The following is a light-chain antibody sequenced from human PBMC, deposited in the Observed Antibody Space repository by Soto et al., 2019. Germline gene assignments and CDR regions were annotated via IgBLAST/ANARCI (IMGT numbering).Light chain of an antibody. CDR2: AAS. V-gene: IGKV1-39*01. J-gene: IGKJ2*01. CDR1: QSIGTY. Sequence: DIQMTQSPSSLSASVGDRVTITCRASQSIGTYLSWYQQKPGKAPKLLIHAASTLQSGVPSRFSGSGSGTDFTLTISSLQPEDFAVYYCQQSSSTLYTFGQGTNLEIK. CDR3: QQSSSTLYT.